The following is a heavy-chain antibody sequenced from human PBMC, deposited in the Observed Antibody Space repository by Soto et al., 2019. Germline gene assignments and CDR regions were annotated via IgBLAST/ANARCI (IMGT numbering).Heavy chain of an antibody. J-gene: IGHJ2*01. CDR1: GFTFSRYE. V-gene: IGHV3-48*03. D-gene: IGHD1-26*01. CDR2: ISSSSSTL. CDR3: ARGGSGSYFWYFDL. Sequence: QLVESGGGLVQPGGSLRLSCADSGFTFSRYEMNWVRQAPGKGLEWVSYISSSSSTLYYADSVKGRFTISRDNAKNSLYLQMNRLIAEDTAVYYCARGGSGSYFWYFDLWGRGTLVTVSS.